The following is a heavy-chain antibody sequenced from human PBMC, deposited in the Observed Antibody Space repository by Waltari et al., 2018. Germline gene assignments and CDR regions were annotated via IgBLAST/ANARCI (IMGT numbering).Heavy chain of an antibody. Sequence: QVQLVESGGGVVQPGRSLRLSCAASGFTFSSYAMHWVRQAPGKGLEWVAVISYDGSNKYYADSVKGRFTISRDNSKNTLYLQMNSLRAEDTAVYYCASLALDSSSWYRVDYWGQGTLVTVSS. CDR1: GFTFSSYA. V-gene: IGHV3-30-3*01. CDR3: ASLALDSSSWYRVDY. J-gene: IGHJ4*02. CDR2: ISYDGSNK. D-gene: IGHD6-13*01.